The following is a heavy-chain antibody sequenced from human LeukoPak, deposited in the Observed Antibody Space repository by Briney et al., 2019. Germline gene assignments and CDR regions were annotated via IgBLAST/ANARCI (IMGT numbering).Heavy chain of an antibody. J-gene: IGHJ4*02. CDR2: ISYDGSHT. Sequence: GGSLRLSCEASEFTFRDYGMHWVRQAPGKGLEWVALISYDGSHTNYADSVKGRFTISRDNSKSTLFLQLNSLRAEDTAVYYCATVRGNRDSIWYYEYWGQGTLLTVSS. D-gene: IGHD6-13*01. CDR3: ATVRGNRDSIWYYEY. V-gene: IGHV3-33*08. CDR1: EFTFRDYG.